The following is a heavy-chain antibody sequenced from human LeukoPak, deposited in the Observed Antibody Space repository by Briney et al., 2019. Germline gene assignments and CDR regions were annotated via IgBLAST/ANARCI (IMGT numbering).Heavy chain of an antibody. CDR3: ARETYSYGFDY. D-gene: IGHD5-18*01. CDR2: IYSGGST. V-gene: IGHV3-53*01. CDR1: GFTVSSNY. Sequence: GGSLRLSCAASGFTVSSNYMSWDRQAPGKGLEWVSVIYSGGSTYYADSVKGRFTISRDNSKNTLYLQMNSLRAEDTAVYYCARETYSYGFDYWGQGTLVTVSS. J-gene: IGHJ4*02.